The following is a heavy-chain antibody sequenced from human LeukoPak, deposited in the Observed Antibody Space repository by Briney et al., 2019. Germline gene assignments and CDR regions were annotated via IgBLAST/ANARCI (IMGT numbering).Heavy chain of an antibody. CDR2: IYYSGSA. CDR1: GGSISSGDYY. J-gene: IGHJ4*02. D-gene: IGHD3-10*01. CDR3: ARAGDYYSSGSYLGY. V-gene: IGHV4-30-4*08. Sequence: SQTLSLTCTVSGGSISSGDYYWSWIRQPPGKGLEWSGYIYYSGSANYNPSLKSRLTISVDTSKNQLSLKLTSVTAADTAMYYCARAGDYYSSGSYLGYWGQGTLVTVSS.